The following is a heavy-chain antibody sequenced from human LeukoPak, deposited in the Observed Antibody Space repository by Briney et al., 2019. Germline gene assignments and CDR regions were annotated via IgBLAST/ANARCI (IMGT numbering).Heavy chain of an antibody. CDR2: ISNDGSNK. Sequence: KTLTLTCAASGFTFSSYSIHWIWQAPAPGLDLVGLISNDGSNKYYEDSFKSRFTISRENSKNMVSLQMNSLRAEDTAVYYCAKDGEIGSYQGGGIDVWGQGTTVTVSS. CDR1: GFTFSSYS. CDR3: AKDGEIGSYQGGGIDV. J-gene: IGHJ6*02. V-gene: IGHV3-30*18. D-gene: IGHD1-26*01.